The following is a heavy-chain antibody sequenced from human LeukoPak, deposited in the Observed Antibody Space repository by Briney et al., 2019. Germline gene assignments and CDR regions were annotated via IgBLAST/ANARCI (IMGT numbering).Heavy chain of an antibody. D-gene: IGHD3-10*01. J-gene: IGHJ3*02. Sequence: SETLSLTCAVYGGSFSGYYWSWIRQPPGKGLEWIGEINHSGSTNYNPSLKSRVTISVDTSKNQFSLKLSSVTAEDTAVYYCASDYGSGSADDAFDIWGQGTMVTVSS. V-gene: IGHV4-34*01. CDR1: GGSFSGYY. CDR3: ASDYGSGSADDAFDI. CDR2: INHSGST.